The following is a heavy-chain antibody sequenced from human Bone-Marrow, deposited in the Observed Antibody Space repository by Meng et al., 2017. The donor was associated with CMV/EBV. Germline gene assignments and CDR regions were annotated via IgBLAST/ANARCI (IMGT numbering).Heavy chain of an antibody. CDR2: ISAYNGNT. V-gene: IGHV1-18*04. CDR1: GYTFTSYY. CDR3: ARVNVERWLSFDY. D-gene: IGHD5-24*01. J-gene: IGHJ4*02. Sequence: ASVKVSCKASGYTFTSYYMHWVRQAPGQGLEWMGWISAYNGNTNYAQKLQGRVTMTTDTSTSTAYMELRSLRSDDTAVYYCARVNVERWLSFDYWGQGTLVTVSS.